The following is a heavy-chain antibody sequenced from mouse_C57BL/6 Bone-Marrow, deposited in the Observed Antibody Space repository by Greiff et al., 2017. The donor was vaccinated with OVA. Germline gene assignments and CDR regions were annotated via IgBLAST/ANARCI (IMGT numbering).Heavy chain of an antibody. CDR3: ARPNWDLAWFAY. J-gene: IGHJ3*01. V-gene: IGHV1-50*01. D-gene: IGHD4-1*02. CDR1: GYTFTSYW. CDR2: IDPSDSYT. Sequence: VQLQQPGAELVKPGASVKLSCKASGYTFTSYWMQWVKQRPGQGLAWIGEIDPSDSYTNYNQKFKGKATLTVDTSSSTAYMQLSSLTSEDSAVYYCARPNWDLAWFAYWGQGTLVTVSA.